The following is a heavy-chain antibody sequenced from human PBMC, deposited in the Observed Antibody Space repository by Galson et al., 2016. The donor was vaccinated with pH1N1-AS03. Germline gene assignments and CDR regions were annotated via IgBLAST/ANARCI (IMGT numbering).Heavy chain of an antibody. Sequence: ETLSLTCDVSGGSITSSNWWNWVRQPPGQGLEWIGEVYHSGTTNYNSSLKSRVTMSVNKSKNQFSPKLNSVTAADTAVYYCARSDGRGDNFGYMRWFDPWGQGTLVTVSS. J-gene: IGHJ5*02. CDR3: ARSDGRGDNFGYMRWFDP. V-gene: IGHV4/OR15-8*01. D-gene: IGHD5-12*01. CDR2: VYHSGTT. CDR1: GGSITSSNW.